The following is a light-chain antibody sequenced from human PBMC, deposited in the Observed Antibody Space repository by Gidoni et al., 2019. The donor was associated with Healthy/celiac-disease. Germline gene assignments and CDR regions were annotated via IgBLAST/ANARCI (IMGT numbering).Light chain of an antibody. CDR2: RDS. V-gene: IGLV3-9*01. Sequence: SYELTQPLSVSVALGQTARITCGGNNIGSENVHWYQQKPGQAPVLVIDRDSNRPSGIPERFSGSNSGNTATLTISRAQAGDEADYYCQVWDSSTAVVFGGGTKLTV. J-gene: IGLJ2*01. CDR1: NIGSEN. CDR3: QVWDSSTAVV.